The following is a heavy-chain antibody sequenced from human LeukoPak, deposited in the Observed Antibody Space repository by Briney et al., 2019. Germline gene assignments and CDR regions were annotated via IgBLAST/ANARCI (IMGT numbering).Heavy chain of an antibody. CDR3: ASSVIPTYYYDSSGSDY. CDR2: IWYDGSKR. D-gene: IGHD3-22*01. Sequence: PGGSLRLSCTASGFTFSNHGLHWVRQAPGKGLEWMALIWYDGSKRYYADSVQGRFTISRDDSKNTLFLQMNSLRAEDTAVYYCASSVIPTYYYDSSGSDYWGQGTLVTVSS. V-gene: IGHV3-33*01. J-gene: IGHJ4*02. CDR1: GFTFSNHG.